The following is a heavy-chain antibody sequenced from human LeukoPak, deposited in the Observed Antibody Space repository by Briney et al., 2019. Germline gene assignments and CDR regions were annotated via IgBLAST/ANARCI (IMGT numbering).Heavy chain of an antibody. V-gene: IGHV4-39*07. Sequence: PSATLSLTCSVSGESITTRHYYWGWIRQPPGKGLEWIGGIYYGEATSYNQSLMSRGTITIDTSSNHFSLRLTSVTAADTAVYYCAKGGDSYKVGNYWGQGTLVTVSS. CDR2: IYYGEAT. CDR3: AKGGDSYKVGNY. D-gene: IGHD5-24*01. J-gene: IGHJ4*02. CDR1: GESITTRHYY.